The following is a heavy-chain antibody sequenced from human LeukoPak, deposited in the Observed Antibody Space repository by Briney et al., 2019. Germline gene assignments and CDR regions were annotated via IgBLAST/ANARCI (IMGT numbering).Heavy chain of an antibody. J-gene: IGHJ4*02. D-gene: IGHD6-19*01. CDR1: GYSFTSYW. CDR3: ARVYSSGWYGIDY. CDR2: IYPGDSDT. Sequence: GESLQITCQGSGYSFTSYWIGWVRQMPGKGLEWMGIIYPGDSDTRYSPSFQGQVTISADKSISTAYLQWSSLKASDTAMYYCARVYSSGWYGIDYWGQGTLVTVSS. V-gene: IGHV5-51*01.